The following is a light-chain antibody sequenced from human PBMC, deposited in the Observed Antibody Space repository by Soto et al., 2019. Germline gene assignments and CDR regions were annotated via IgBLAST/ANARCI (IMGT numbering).Light chain of an antibody. CDR2: GAS. V-gene: IGKV3-20*01. Sequence: ENVLTQSPDPLSLSPGERATLTCRASQNVGSNYLAWYQQKPGQAPRLLIRGASNRATGIPDRFSGSGSGTDFTLTVSRLEPEDFAVYYCQQYAYAPITFGQGTRLEIK. CDR3: QQYAYAPIT. J-gene: IGKJ5*01. CDR1: QNVGSNY.